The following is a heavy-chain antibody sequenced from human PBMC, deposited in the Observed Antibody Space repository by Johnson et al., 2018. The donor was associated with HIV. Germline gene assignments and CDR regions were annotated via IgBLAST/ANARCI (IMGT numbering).Heavy chain of an antibody. CDR1: GFTVSSNY. Sequence: EQLVESGGNLVQPGGSLRLSCAASGFTVSSNYMRWVRRAPGKGLEWVSVIYSGGSTSYAASVKGRFTISRDNSKNTVYLQMNSLRADDTAVYYCARRYCSGGRCLNPKDAFDIWGQGTMVTVSS. J-gene: IGHJ3*02. CDR2: IYSGGST. CDR3: ARRYCSGGRCLNPKDAFDI. V-gene: IGHV3-66*01. D-gene: IGHD2-15*01.